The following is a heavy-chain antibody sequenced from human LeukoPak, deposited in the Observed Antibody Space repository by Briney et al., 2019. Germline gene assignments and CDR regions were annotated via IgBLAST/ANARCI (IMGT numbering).Heavy chain of an antibody. CDR3: ARDCSSTSCSRGYYGMDV. CDR1: GGSISSYY. J-gene: IGHJ6*02. Sequence: SETLSLTCTVSGGSISSYYWSWIRQPAGKGLEWIGRIYTSGSTNYNPSLKSRVTMSVDTSKNQFSLKLSSVTAADTAVYYCARDCSSTSCSRGYYGMDVWGQGTTVTVSS. V-gene: IGHV4-4*07. D-gene: IGHD2-2*01. CDR2: IYTSGST.